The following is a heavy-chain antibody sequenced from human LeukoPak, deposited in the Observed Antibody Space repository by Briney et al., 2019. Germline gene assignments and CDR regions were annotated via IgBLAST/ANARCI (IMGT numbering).Heavy chain of an antibody. CDR1: GYTFTSYA. V-gene: IGHV1-3*01. D-gene: IGHD2-8*01. CDR2: INAGNGNT. J-gene: IGHJ4*02. Sequence: ASVKVSCKASGYTFTSYAMHWVRQAPGQRLEWMGWINAGNGNTKYSQKFQGRVTITRDTSADTAYMELSGLRSEDTAVHYCARLKYCTNGVCYAGFDYWGQGTLVTVSS. CDR3: ARLKYCTNGVCYAGFDY.